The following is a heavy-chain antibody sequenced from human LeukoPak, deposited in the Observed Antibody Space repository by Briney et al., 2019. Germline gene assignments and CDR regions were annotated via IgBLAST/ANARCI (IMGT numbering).Heavy chain of an antibody. Sequence: GGSLRLSCAASGFTFSSHWMHWVHQAPGKGLVWVSLINSDGSTTNYADSVKGRFTISRDNAKNTLYLQMNSLRAEDTAVYYCARPPGPMVRGIIGYWGQGTLVTVSS. J-gene: IGHJ4*02. CDR2: INSDGSTT. CDR1: GFTFSSHW. D-gene: IGHD3-10*01. V-gene: IGHV3-74*01. CDR3: ARPPGPMVRGIIGY.